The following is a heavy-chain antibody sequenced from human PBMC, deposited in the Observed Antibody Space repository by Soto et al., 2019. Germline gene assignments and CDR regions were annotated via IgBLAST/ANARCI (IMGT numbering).Heavy chain of an antibody. Sequence: QVQLQESGPGLVKPSQTLSLTCTVSGGSISSGGYYWSWIRQHPGKGLEWIGYIYYSGSTYYNPSLKSRVTISADTSKNQFSLKLSSVTAADTAVYYCARRGRGYDSSWFDPWGQGTLVTVSS. V-gene: IGHV4-31*03. J-gene: IGHJ5*02. CDR3: ARRGRGYDSSWFDP. CDR1: GGSISSGGYY. CDR2: IYYSGST. D-gene: IGHD5-12*01.